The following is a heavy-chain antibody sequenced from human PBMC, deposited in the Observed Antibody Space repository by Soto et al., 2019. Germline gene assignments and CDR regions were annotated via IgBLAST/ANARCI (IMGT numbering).Heavy chain of an antibody. CDR3: ARGDIVVVVAATWSFDY. J-gene: IGHJ4*02. V-gene: IGHV1-2*02. CDR2: INPNSGGT. CDR1: GYTFTGYY. Sequence: QVQLVQSGAEVKKPGASVKVSCKASGYTFTGYYMHWVRQAPGQGLEWKGWINPNSGGTNYAQKFQGRVTMTRDTSISTAYMELSRLRSDDTAVYYCARGDIVVVVAATWSFDYWGQGTLVTVSS. D-gene: IGHD2-15*01.